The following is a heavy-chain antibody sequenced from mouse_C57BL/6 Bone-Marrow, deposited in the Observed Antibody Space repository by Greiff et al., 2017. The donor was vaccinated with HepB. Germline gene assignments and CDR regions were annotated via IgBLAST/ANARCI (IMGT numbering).Heavy chain of an antibody. V-gene: IGHV5-9*01. CDR1: GFTFSSYT. D-gene: IGHD1-1*01. Sequence: DVKLVESGGGLVKPGGSLKLSCAASGFTFSSYTMSWVRQTPEKRLEWVATISGGGGNTYYPDSVKGRFTISRDNAKNTLYLQMSSLRSEDTALYYCARQTITTVVLYYFDYWGQGTTLTVSS. CDR3: ARQTITTVVLYYFDY. J-gene: IGHJ2*01. CDR2: ISGGGGNT.